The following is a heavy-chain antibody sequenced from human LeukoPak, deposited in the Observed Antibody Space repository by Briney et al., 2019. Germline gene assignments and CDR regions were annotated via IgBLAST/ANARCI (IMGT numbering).Heavy chain of an antibody. V-gene: IGHV4-4*09. Sequence: SETLSLTCTVSGTPISTFYWTWIRQSPGKGLEWIGYIYTGWTTNYNPSLSSRVTISVDTSKNQISLKLRSVTAADTAVYFCARQFNDNGDYLGWFDPWGQGTLVTVSP. D-gene: IGHD4-17*01. CDR2: IYTGWTT. J-gene: IGHJ5*02. CDR3: ARQFNDNGDYLGWFDP. CDR1: GTPISTFY.